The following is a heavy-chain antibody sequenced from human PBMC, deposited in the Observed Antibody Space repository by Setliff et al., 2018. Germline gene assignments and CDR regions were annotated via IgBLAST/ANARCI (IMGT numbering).Heavy chain of an antibody. CDR1: GYSFSRSW. D-gene: IGHD2-2*03. Sequence: GESLTISCQGFGYSFSRSWIVWVRQMPGRGLEWLGIVYPGDSDTRYNPSFQGQVTISVDKSIDTAYLQSSSLKASDSAIYYCARLIGSCSSSSCSVALDLWGQGTVVTVSS. V-gene: IGHV5-51*01. CDR3: ARLIGSCSSSSCSVALDL. J-gene: IGHJ3*01. CDR2: VYPGDSDT.